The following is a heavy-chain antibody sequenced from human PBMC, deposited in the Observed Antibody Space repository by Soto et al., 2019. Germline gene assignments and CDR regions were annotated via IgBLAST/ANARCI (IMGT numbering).Heavy chain of an antibody. D-gene: IGHD1-7*01. J-gene: IGHJ5*02. Sequence: QLQLQESGPGLVKPSETLSLTCTVSGGSISSSTYYWGWVRQPPGKGLEWIGSIDYSGSTYYNPSLKSRVTIFVETSNNQFSLRLNSVTAADTAVYYCAREWNYHGEGWFDPWGQGTLVTVSS. CDR3: AREWNYHGEGWFDP. CDR1: GGSISSSTYY. CDR2: IDYSGST. V-gene: IGHV4-39*02.